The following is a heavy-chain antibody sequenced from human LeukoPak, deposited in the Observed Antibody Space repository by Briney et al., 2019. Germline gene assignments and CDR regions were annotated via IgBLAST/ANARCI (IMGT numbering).Heavy chain of an antibody. J-gene: IGHJ4*02. CDR2: ISSSRSYR. CDR1: GFIFSDYY. V-gene: IGHV3-11*05. CDR3: ARAVSVSSYYSDC. Sequence: PGGSLRLSCAATGFIFSDYYLSWIRQAPGKGLEWISYISSSRSYRSDVDSGKSRFTISRDNAKNSMNQQMNSMKAEDTAVYYCARAVSVSSYYSDCWGQGSLVTVSS. D-gene: IGHD5/OR15-5a*01.